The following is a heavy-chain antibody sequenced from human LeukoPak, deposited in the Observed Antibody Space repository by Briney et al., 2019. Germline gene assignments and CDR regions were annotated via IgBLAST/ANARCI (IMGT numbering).Heavy chain of an antibody. Sequence: GGSLRLSCAASGFTFSSYWMHWVRQVPGKGLVWVSRINRDGGTTGYSDSVKGRFTISRDNAKNTLYLQMNGLRAEDTAVYYCVSVGGYGDYANYFDYWGQGTLVTVSS. J-gene: IGHJ4*02. CDR2: INRDGGTT. D-gene: IGHD4-17*01. V-gene: IGHV3-74*01. CDR3: VSVGGYGDYANYFDY. CDR1: GFTFSSYW.